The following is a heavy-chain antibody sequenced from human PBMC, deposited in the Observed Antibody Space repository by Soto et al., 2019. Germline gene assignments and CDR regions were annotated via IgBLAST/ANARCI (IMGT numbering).Heavy chain of an antibody. D-gene: IGHD2-8*01. CDR2: IYYSGST. CDR3: ARQRIVLMVYVREDWFDP. CDR1: GGSISSSSYY. J-gene: IGHJ5*02. V-gene: IGHV4-39*01. Sequence: SETLSLTCTVSGGSISSSSYYWGWIRQPPGKGLEWIGSIYYSGSTYYNPSLKSRVTISVDTSKNQFSLKLSSVTAAETAVYYCARQRIVLMVYVREDWFDPWGQGTLVTVSS.